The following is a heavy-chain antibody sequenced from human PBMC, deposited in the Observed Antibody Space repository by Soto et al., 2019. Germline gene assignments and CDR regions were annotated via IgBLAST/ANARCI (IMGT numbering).Heavy chain of an antibody. CDR3: ARDPNRLGILDF. V-gene: IGHV4-39*01. CDR2: IYYSGST. J-gene: IGHJ4*02. Sequence: SETLSLTCTVSGGSISSSSYYWGWIRQPPGKGLEWIGSIYYSGSTYYNPSLKSRVTISVDTSKNQFSLKLSSVTAADTAVYYCARDPNRLGILDFWAQGTLDIVSS. CDR1: GGSISSSSYY.